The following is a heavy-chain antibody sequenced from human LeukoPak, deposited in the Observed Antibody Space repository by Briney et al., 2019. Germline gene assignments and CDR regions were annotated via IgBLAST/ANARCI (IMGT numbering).Heavy chain of an antibody. D-gene: IGHD2-15*01. J-gene: IGHJ5*02. V-gene: IGHV1-18*04. CDR3: ARDSRYCSGGSCYPTWSDR. Sequence: ASVKVSCKASGYTFTSYGISWVRQAPGQGLEWMGWISAYNGNTNYAQKLHGRVTMTTDTSTSTAYMELRSLRSDDTAVYYCARDSRYCSGGSCYPTWSDRCGQGTLVTAPS. CDR1: GYTFTSYG. CDR2: ISAYNGNT.